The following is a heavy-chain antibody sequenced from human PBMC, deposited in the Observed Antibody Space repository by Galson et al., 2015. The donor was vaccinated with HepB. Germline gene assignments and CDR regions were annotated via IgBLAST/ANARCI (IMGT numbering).Heavy chain of an antibody. CDR1: GFTFSSYA. D-gene: IGHD3-22*01. V-gene: IGHV3-23*01. J-gene: IGHJ4*02. CDR3: AKGGFDHYYDSSALVFY. Sequence: SLRLSCAASGFTFSSYAMSWVRQAPGKGLEWVSAISGSGGSTYYADSVKGRFTISRDNSKNTLYLQMNSLRAEDTAVYYCAKGGFDHYYDSSALVFYWGQGTLVTVSS. CDR2: ISGSGGST.